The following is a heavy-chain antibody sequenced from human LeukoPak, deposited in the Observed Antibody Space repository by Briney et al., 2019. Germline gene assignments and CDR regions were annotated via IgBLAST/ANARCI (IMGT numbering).Heavy chain of an antibody. J-gene: IGHJ4*02. Sequence: PSETLSLTCTVSGGSISSGGYYWSWIRQPPGKGLEWLGYIYHSGSTYYNPSLKSRVTISVDRSKNQFSLKLSSVTAADTAVYFCARDVGVGRYSGIHFDYWGQGTLVTVSS. CDR2: IYHSGST. CDR3: ARDVGVGRYSGIHFDY. D-gene: IGHD1-26*01. V-gene: IGHV4-30-2*01. CDR1: GGSISSGGYY.